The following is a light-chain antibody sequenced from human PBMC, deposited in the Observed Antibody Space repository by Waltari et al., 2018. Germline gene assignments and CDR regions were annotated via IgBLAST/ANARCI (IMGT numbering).Light chain of an antibody. CDR3: SSPTGDHSLVV. CDR2: GVR. J-gene: IGLJ2*01. CDR1: TSAFEYKY. V-gene: IGLV2-14*01. Sequence: PGQSITISFPGTTSAFEYKYFSWYQQHPGKDPKLMIYGVRGRPSGTSGRFSGSNSGNTASLPNSGLQPDDEADYYCSSPTGDHSLVVFGGGTRLTVV.